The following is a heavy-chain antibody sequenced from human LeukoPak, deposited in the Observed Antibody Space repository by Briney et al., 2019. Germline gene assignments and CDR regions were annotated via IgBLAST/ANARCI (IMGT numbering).Heavy chain of an antibody. D-gene: IGHD6-19*01. CDR1: GGSFSGYY. CDR3: ARGHGSSGWFGY. Sequence: SETLCLTCAAYGGSFSGYYWSWIRQPPGKGLEWIGEINHSGSTNYNPSLKSRVTISVDTSKNQFSLKLSSVTAADTAVYYCARGHGSSGWFGYWGQGTLVTVSS. CDR2: INHSGST. J-gene: IGHJ4*02. V-gene: IGHV4-34*01.